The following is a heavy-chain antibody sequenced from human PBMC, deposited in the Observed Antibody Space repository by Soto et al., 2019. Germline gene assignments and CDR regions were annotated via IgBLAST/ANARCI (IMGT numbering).Heavy chain of an antibody. CDR1: GYTFTAYG. CDR3: ARQYYDSSGYAGSDY. CDR2: INTGNGHT. Sequence: GASVKVSCKASGYTFTAYGIHWVRQAPGQRLEWMGWINTGNGHTKYSQKFQGRVTITRDTSARTAYMELNSLRSEDTAVYYCARQYYDSSGYAGSDYWGQGTLVTVSS. J-gene: IGHJ4*02. D-gene: IGHD3-22*01. V-gene: IGHV1-3*04.